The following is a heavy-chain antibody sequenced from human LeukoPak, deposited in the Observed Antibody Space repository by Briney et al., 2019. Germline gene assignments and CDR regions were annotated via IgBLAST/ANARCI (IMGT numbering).Heavy chain of an antibody. CDR1: GYTFTSYY. CDR2: INPSGGST. Sequence: ASVKVSCRASGYTFTSYYMHWVRQAPGEGLEWMGIINPSGGSTSYAQKFQGRVTMTRDTSTSTVYMELSSLRSEDTAVYYCARGGGRDDDAFDIWGQGTMVTVSS. J-gene: IGHJ3*02. CDR3: ARGGGRDDDAFDI. D-gene: IGHD2-15*01. V-gene: IGHV1-46*01.